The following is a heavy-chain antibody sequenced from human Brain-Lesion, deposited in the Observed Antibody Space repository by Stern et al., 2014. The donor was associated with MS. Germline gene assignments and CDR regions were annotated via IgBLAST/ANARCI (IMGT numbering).Heavy chain of an antibody. V-gene: IGHV4-39*01. J-gene: IGHJ5*02. CDR1: GGSVSSTSYA. Sequence: QVQLQESGPGLVKPSETLSLTCTVAGGSVSSTSYAWAWIRQPPGKGLEWIGTIYYSGNTYYSPFLKSRLTISLDTSKNQFLPQLGSGTAADTAVYYCAGEEDIRYCSGGSCTGNWFDPWAQGTLVTVSS. D-gene: IGHD2-15*01. CDR3: AGEEDIRYCSGGSCTGNWFDP. CDR2: IYYSGNT.